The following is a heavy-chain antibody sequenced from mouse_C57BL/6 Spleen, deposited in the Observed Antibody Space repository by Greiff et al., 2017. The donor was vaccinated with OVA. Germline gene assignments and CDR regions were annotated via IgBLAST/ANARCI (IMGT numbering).Heavy chain of an antibody. Sequence: QVQLQQSGAELVKPGASVKLSCKASGYTFTSYWMHWVKQRPGQGLEWIGMIHPNSGSTNYNEKFKSKATLTVDKSSSTAYMQLSSLTSEDSAVYYCARPDGYPFAYWGQGTLVTVSA. CDR3: ARPDGYPFAY. CDR2: IHPNSGST. V-gene: IGHV1-64*01. CDR1: GYTFTSYW. D-gene: IGHD2-3*01. J-gene: IGHJ3*01.